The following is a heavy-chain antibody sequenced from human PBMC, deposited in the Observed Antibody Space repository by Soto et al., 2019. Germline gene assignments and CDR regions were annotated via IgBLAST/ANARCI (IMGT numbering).Heavy chain of an antibody. D-gene: IGHD6-13*01. J-gene: IGHJ4*02. CDR2: IDPSDSYT. V-gene: IGHV5-10-1*01. CDR3: ASSTLIAAAGAVPDY. CDR1: GYSFTSYW. Sequence: GESLKISCKGSGYSFTSYWISWVRQMPGKGLEWMGRIDPSDSYTNYSPSFQGHVTISADKSISTAYLQWSSLKASDTAMYYCASSTLIAAAGAVPDYWGQGTLVTVS.